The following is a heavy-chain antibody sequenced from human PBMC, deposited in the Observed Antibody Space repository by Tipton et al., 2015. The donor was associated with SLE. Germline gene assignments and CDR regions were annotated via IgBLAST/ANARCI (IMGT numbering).Heavy chain of an antibody. CDR1: GGSIRSSNW. CDR3: ARHVGVAYYYAMDV. V-gene: IGHV4-59*08. CDR2: ISYTETT. J-gene: IGHJ6*02. Sequence: LRLSCAVSGGSIRSSNWWSWLRQPPGKGLEWIGYISYTETTKYNPSLESRVIISVDTSKNQFSLRLSSVTAADTAMYYCARHVGVAYYYAMDVWGQGTTVVISS. D-gene: IGHD2-15*01.